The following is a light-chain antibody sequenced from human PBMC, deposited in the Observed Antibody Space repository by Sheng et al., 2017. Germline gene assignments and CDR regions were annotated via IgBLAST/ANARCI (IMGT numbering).Light chain of an antibody. V-gene: IGKV1-5*03. CDR2: RAF. Sequence: DIQMTQSPSSLSASVGDRVTITCRASQSISSYLNWYQQKPGKAPKLLIYRAFTLENGVPSRFSGSGSGAEFTLTISSLQPDDFATYYCQQYNIYWTFGQGTRVEV. CDR1: QSISSY. J-gene: IGKJ1*01. CDR3: QQYNIYWT.